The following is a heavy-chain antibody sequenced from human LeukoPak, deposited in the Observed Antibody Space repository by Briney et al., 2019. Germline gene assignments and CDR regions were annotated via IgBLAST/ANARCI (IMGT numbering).Heavy chain of an antibody. CDR3: ARDGPIMITFGGVIVRSDACDI. V-gene: IGHV1-2*02. Sequence: GASVKVSCKASGYTFTGYYMHWVRQAPGQGLEWMGWINPNSGGTNYAQKFQGRVTMTRDTSISTAYMELSRLRSDDTAVYYCARDGPIMITFGGVIVRSDACDIWGQGTMVTVSS. D-gene: IGHD3-16*02. CDR1: GYTFTGYY. J-gene: IGHJ3*02. CDR2: INPNSGGT.